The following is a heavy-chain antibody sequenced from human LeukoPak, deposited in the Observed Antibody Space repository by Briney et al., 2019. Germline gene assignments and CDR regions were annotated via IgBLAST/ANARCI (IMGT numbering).Heavy chain of an antibody. CDR1: GFTFSSYA. CDR2: ITATSSST. CDR3: AKLFDSGTYNNFFHY. J-gene: IGHJ4*02. V-gene: IGHV3-23*01. D-gene: IGHD3-10*01. Sequence: GGSLRLSCAASGFTFSSYAMSWVRQAPGKGLEWVSAITATSSSTYDADSVQGRFTISRDNSKNTLFLQMDSLRPEDTAIYYCAKLFDSGTYNNFFHYWGQGTLVTVSS.